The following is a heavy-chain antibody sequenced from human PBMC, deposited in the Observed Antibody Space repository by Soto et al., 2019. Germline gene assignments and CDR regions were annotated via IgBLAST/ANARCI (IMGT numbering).Heavy chain of an antibody. CDR2: ISGSGGST. CDR3: AKVREDKYCSGGSCYPGWFDP. CDR1: GFTFSSYA. J-gene: IGHJ5*02. D-gene: IGHD2-15*01. Sequence: EVQLLESGGGLVQPGGSLRLSCAASGFTFSSYAMSWVRQAPGKGLEWVSAISGSGGSTYYADSVKGRFTISRDNSKNTLYLQMNSLRAEDTAVYYCAKVREDKYCSGGSCYPGWFDPWGQGTLVTVSS. V-gene: IGHV3-23*01.